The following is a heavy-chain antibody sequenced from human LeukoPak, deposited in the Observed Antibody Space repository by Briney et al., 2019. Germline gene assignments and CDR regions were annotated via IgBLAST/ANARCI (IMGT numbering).Heavy chain of an antibody. CDR2: IYHSGST. CDR3: AREGLDYDILTGYYGAFDI. CDR1: GYSISSGYY. Sequence: SETLSLTCTVSGYSISSGYYWGWIRQPPGKGLEWIGSIYHSGSTYYNPSLKSRVTISVDTFKNQFSLKLSSVTAADTAVYYCAREGLDYDILTGYYGAFDIWGQGTMVTVSS. J-gene: IGHJ3*02. D-gene: IGHD3-9*01. V-gene: IGHV4-38-2*02.